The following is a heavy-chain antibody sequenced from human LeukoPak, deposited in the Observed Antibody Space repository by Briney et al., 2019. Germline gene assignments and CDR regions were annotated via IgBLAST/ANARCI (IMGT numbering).Heavy chain of an antibody. Sequence: VGSLRLSCAASGFSFSAYWMTWGRQAPGTGLEGVANINPAGTETYYVDPVKGRFTISRDNAKNLLYLQMNRLRAEDPAVYYCARFGYVAAVDLWGQGTLVTVSS. D-gene: IGHD2-15*01. CDR2: INPAGTET. J-gene: IGHJ4*02. V-gene: IGHV3-7*01. CDR1: GFSFSAYW. CDR3: ARFGYVAAVDL.